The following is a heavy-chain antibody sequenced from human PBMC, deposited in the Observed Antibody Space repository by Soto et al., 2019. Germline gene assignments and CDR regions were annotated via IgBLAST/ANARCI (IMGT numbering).Heavy chain of an antibody. CDR2: INHSGST. Sequence: QVQLQQWGAGLLKPSETLSLTCAVYGGSFSGYYWSWIRQPPGKGLEWIGEINHSGSTNYNPSLKSRVTISVDTSKNQCSLKLSCVTAADTAVYYCASPADTAMGSWGQGTLVTVSS. CDR1: GGSFSGYY. J-gene: IGHJ4*02. CDR3: ASPADTAMGS. V-gene: IGHV4-34*01. D-gene: IGHD5-18*01.